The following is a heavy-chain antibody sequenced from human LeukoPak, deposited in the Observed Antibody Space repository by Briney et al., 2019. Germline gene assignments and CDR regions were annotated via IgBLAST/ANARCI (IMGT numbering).Heavy chain of an antibody. Sequence: GGSLRLSCAASGFTFSSIAMSWVRQAPGKGLEWVSTISGSGGTPYYADSVRGRFTISRDNAKNSLYLQMNSLRAEDTAVYYCARGSTYYDSSGQVPFDYWGQGTLVTVSS. V-gene: IGHV3-23*01. CDR3: ARGSTYYDSSGQVPFDY. CDR2: ISGSGGTP. J-gene: IGHJ4*02. D-gene: IGHD3-22*01. CDR1: GFTFSSIA.